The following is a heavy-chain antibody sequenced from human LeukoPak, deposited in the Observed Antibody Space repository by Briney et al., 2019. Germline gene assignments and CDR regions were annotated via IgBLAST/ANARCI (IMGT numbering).Heavy chain of an antibody. CDR2: IIPIFGTA. V-gene: IGHV1-69*13. J-gene: IGHJ4*02. CDR3: ARASGTKKLTWYQPPDY. CDR1: GYTFTSYG. Sequence: SVKVSCKASGYTFTSYGISWVRQAPGQGLEWMGGIIPIFGTANYAQKFQGRVTITADESTSTAYMELSSLRSEDTAVYYCARASGTKKLTWYQPPDYWGQGTLVTVSS. D-gene: IGHD1-26*01.